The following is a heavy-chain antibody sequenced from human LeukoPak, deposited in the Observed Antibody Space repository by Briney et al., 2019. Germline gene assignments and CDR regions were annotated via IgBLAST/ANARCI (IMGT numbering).Heavy chain of an antibody. CDR1: GGSISSYY. V-gene: IGHV4-59*12. CDR2: IYHSGST. Sequence: SETLSLTCTVSGGSISSYYWSWIRQPPGKGLEWIGYIYHSGSTYYNPSLKSRVTISVDRSKNQFSLKLSSVTAADTAVYYCARDVKITMVRGVITQYYMDVWGKGTTVTVSS. D-gene: IGHD3-10*01. J-gene: IGHJ6*03. CDR3: ARDVKITMVRGVITQYYMDV.